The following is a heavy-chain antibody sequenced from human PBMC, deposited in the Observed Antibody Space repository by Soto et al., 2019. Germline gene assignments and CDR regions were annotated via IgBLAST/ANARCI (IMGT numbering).Heavy chain of an antibody. D-gene: IGHD1-7*01. V-gene: IGHV1-69*13. J-gene: IGHJ6*02. CDR3: ASLITGTTYYYGMDV. CDR2: IIPIFGTA. CDR1: GGTFSSYA. Sequence: SVKVSCKASGGTFSSYAISWVRQAPGQGLEWMGGIIPIFGTANYAQKFQGRVTITADESTSTAYMELSSLRSEDTAVYYCASLITGTTYYYGMDVWGQGTTVTVSS.